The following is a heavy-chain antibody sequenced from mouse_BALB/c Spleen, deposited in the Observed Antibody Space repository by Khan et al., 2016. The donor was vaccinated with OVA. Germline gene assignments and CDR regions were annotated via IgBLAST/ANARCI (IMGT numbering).Heavy chain of an antibody. CDR3: TRHGYVAWFTY. V-gene: IGHV1S135*01. D-gene: IGHD2-2*01. CDR1: GYSFTSYY. CDR2: IDPFSGGT. J-gene: IGHJ3*01. Sequence: VQLKQSGPELMKPGASVKISCKASGYSFTSYYIHWVMQSHGKSLEWIGYIDPFSGGTTYNQKFKGKATLTVDTSSSTAYIRLSNLTSEDSAVYYCTRHGYVAWFTYWGQGNLVTVSA.